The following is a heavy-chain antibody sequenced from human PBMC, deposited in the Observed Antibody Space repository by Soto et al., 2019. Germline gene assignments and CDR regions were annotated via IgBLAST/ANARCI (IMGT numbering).Heavy chain of an antibody. Sequence: GVSLRLSCAAAGVTFSSYARSWVRQAPGKGLEWVSAISGSGGSTYYADSVKGRFTISRDNSKNTLYLQMNSLRAEDMAVYYCAKEGWIVVVPAALYNWFDPWGQGTLVPVSS. J-gene: IGHJ5*02. CDR1: GVTFSSYA. D-gene: IGHD2-2*01. CDR3: AKEGWIVVVPAALYNWFDP. V-gene: IGHV3-23*01. CDR2: ISGSGGST.